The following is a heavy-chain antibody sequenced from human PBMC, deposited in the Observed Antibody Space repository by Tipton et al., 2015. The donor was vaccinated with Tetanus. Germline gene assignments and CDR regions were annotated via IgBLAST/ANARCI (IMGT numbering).Heavy chain of an antibody. CDR1: GFTFSSYG. J-gene: IGHJ3*02. CDR3: ARDPQYITGDAFDI. D-gene: IGHD1-20*01. Sequence: SGFTFSSYGMHWVRQAPGKGLEWVAVISYDGSNKYYADSVKGRFTISRDNSKNTLYLQMNSLRAEDTAVYYCARDPQYITGDAFDIWGQGTMVTVSS. V-gene: IGHV3-30*19. CDR2: ISYDGSNK.